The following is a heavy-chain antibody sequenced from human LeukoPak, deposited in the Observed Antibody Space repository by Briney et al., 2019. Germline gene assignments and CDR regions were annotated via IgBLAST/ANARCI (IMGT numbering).Heavy chain of an antibody. CDR2: ISSSSSYI. Sequence: GGSLRLSCAASGFTFRSYSMNWVRQAPGKGLEWVSSISSSSSYIHNADSVKGRFTISRDNAKNSLYLQMNSLRAEDTALYYCARDQDYYYYYMDVWGKGTTVTVSS. J-gene: IGHJ6*03. CDR3: ARDQDYYYYYMDV. CDR1: GFTFRSYS. V-gene: IGHV3-21*04.